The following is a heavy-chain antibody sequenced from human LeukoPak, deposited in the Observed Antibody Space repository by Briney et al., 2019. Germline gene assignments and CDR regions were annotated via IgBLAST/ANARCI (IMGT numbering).Heavy chain of an antibody. J-gene: IGHJ4*02. Sequence: ASVKVSCKASGYSFTGYYMHWVRQAPGQGLEWMGWINPNSGGTNYAQKFQGRVTMTRDTSISTAYMELSRLRSDDTAVYYCARGDPTYYYDSSGYPLDYWGQGTLVTVSS. CDR1: GYSFTGYY. D-gene: IGHD3-22*01. CDR3: ARGDPTYYYDSSGYPLDY. CDR2: INPNSGGT. V-gene: IGHV1-2*02.